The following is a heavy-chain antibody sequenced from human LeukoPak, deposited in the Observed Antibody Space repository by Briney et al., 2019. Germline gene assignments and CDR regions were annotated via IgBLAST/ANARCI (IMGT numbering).Heavy chain of an antibody. J-gene: IGHJ4*02. V-gene: IGHV3-74*01. Sequence: GSLRLSCAASGFTFSSYWMHWVRQAPGKGLVWVSRINSDGSSTSYADSVKGRFTISRDNAKNTLYLQMNSLRAEDTAVYYCARDYNGYSSGTLFDYWGQGTLVTVSS. CDR2: INSDGSST. CDR1: GFTFSSYW. D-gene: IGHD6-19*01. CDR3: ARDYNGYSSGTLFDY.